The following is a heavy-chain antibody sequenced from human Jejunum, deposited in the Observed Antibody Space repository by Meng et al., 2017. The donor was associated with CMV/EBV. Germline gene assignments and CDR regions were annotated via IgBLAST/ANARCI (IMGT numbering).Heavy chain of an antibody. J-gene: IGHJ6*02. Sequence: VRQAPGKGREWVSAVSSCSGYIYYADAVKGRFTISRDNAKNSLYLQMNSLRAEDTAMYFCARDMCTTTSCYGRLNYYYYAMDVWGQGTTVTVSS. V-gene: IGHV3-21*06. CDR2: VSSCSGYI. D-gene: IGHD2-2*01. CDR3: ARDMCTTTSCYGRLNYYYYAMDV.